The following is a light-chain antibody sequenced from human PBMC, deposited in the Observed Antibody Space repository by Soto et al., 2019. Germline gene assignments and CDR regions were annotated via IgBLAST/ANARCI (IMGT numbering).Light chain of an antibody. CDR3: QQYYSYPRT. Sequence: AIRMTQSPSSFSASTGDRVTITCRSSQGISSYLAWYQQKPGKAPKLLICATSTLQSGVPSRFSGSGSGKDFTLTISCLQSEDFATYYCQQYYSYPRTFGPGTKVDIK. CDR2: ATS. CDR1: QGISSY. J-gene: IGKJ3*01. V-gene: IGKV1-8*01.